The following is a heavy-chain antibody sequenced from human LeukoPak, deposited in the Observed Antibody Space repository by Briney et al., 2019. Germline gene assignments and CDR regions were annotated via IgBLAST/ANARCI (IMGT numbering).Heavy chain of an antibody. CDR1: GFIFSSYW. V-gene: IGHV3-7*01. CDR3: ARSGIAAAVPFDY. D-gene: IGHD6-13*01. J-gene: IGHJ4*02. Sequence: GGSLRLSCAASGFIFSSYWMTWVRQAPGKGLEWVADIKQQGNEKHYVDSVKGRFTISRDNAKNSLYLQMNSLRGDDTAVYYCARSGIAAAVPFDYWGQGTQVTVSS. CDR2: IKQQGNEK.